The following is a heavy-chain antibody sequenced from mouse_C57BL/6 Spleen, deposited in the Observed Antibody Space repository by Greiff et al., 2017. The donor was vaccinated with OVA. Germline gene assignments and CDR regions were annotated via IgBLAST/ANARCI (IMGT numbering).Heavy chain of an antibody. J-gene: IGHJ3*01. V-gene: IGHV1-15*01. Sequence: VQLQQSGAELVRPGASVTLSCKASGYTFTDYEMHWVKQTPVHGLDWIGAIDPDIGGTAYNQKFKGKAILTADKSSSTAYMELRSLTSEDSAVYYCTRSRDWGQGTLVTVSA. CDR1: GYTFTDYE. CDR2: IDPDIGGT. CDR3: TRSRD.